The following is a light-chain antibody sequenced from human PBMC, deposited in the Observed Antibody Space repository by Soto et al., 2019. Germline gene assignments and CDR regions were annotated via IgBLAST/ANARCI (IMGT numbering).Light chain of an antibody. V-gene: IGKV3-11*01. J-gene: IGKJ1*01. Sequence: EIVLSQSPVTLSLSPGERATLYCRASQSVSSYLAWYQQKPGQAPRLLIYDASNRATGIPARFSGSGSGTDFTLTISSLEPEDFAVYYCQQYNNWPRTFGQGAKVDI. CDR1: QSVSSY. CDR3: QQYNNWPRT. CDR2: DAS.